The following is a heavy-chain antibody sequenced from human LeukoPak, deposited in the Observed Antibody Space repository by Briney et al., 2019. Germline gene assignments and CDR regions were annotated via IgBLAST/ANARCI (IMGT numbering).Heavy chain of an antibody. CDR1: GFTFSNSA. CDR3: ARDRSSGYRAYFDY. CDR2: ISYDGSNK. V-gene: IGHV3-30-3*01. Sequence: GGSLRLSCAVSGFTFSNSAMSWVRQAPGKGLEWVAVISYDGSNKYYADSVKGRFTISRDNSKNTLYLQMNSLRAEDTAVYYCARDRSSGYRAYFDYWGQGTLVTVSS. J-gene: IGHJ4*02. D-gene: IGHD6-19*01.